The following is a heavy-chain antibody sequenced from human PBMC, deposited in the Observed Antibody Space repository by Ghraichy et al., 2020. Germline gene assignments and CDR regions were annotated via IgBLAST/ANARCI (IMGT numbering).Heavy chain of an antibody. CDR1: GGTFSSYT. J-gene: IGHJ6*02. CDR3: ARALRVATRVLDYYYGMDV. Sequence: SVKVSCKASGGTFSSYTISWVRQAPGQGLEWMGRIIPILGIANYAQKFQGRVTITADKSTSTAYMELSSLRSEDTAVYYCARALRVATRVLDYYYGMDVWGQGTTVTVSS. V-gene: IGHV1-69*02. CDR2: IIPILGIA. D-gene: IGHD5-12*01.